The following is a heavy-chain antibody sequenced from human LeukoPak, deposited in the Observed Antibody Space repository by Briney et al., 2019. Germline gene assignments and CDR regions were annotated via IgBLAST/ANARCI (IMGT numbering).Heavy chain of an antibody. CDR3: ARGLPPPYGDYPIYYYGMDV. CDR2: ISAYNGHT. J-gene: IGHJ6*02. V-gene: IGHV1-18*01. D-gene: IGHD4-17*01. CDR1: GYTFTSYG. Sequence: ASVKVSCKASGYTFTSYGISWVRQAPGQGLEWMGWISAYNGHTNYAQKLQGRVTMTTDTSTSTAYMELRSLRSDDTAVYYCARGLPPPYGDYPIYYYGMDVWGQGTAVTVSS.